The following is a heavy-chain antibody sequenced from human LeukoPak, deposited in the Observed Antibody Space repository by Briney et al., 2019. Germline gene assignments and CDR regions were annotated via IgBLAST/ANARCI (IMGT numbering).Heavy chain of an antibody. CDR3: ASHDEGGSELPFDY. CDR2: IYTSGST. V-gene: IGHV4-61*02. J-gene: IGHJ4*02. D-gene: IGHD1-26*01. CDR1: GGSISSGSYY. Sequence: SEALSLTCTVSGGSISSGSYYWSWIRQPAGKGLEWIGRIYTSGSTNYNPSLKSRVTISVDTSKNQFSLKLSSVTAADTAVYYCASHDEGGSELPFDYWGQGTLVTVSS.